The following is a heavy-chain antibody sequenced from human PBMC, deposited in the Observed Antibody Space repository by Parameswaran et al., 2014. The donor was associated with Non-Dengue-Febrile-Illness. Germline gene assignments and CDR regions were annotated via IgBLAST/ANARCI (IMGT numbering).Heavy chain of an antibody. D-gene: IGHD6-19*01. Sequence: RWIRQPPGKGLEWVSYISSSGSTIYYADSVKGRFTISRDNAKNSLYLQMNSLRAEDTAVYYCARKSSSGWYLGWLRGGELDYWGQGTLVTVSS. CDR3: ARKSSSGWYLGWLRGGELDY. J-gene: IGHJ4*02. V-gene: IGHV3-11*01. CDR2: ISSSGSTI.